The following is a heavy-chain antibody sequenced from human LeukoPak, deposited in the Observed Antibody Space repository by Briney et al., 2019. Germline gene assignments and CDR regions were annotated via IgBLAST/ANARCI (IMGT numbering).Heavy chain of an antibody. D-gene: IGHD2-21*02. Sequence: GASVTVSCKASGYTFTGYYMHWVRQAPGQGLEWMGRINPNSGGTNYAQKFQGRVTMTRDTSISTAYMELSRLRSDDTAVYYCARDPYCGGDCYLASWGQGTLVTVSS. CDR1: GYTFTGYY. V-gene: IGHV1-2*06. CDR3: ARDPYCGGDCYLAS. J-gene: IGHJ5*02. CDR2: INPNSGGT.